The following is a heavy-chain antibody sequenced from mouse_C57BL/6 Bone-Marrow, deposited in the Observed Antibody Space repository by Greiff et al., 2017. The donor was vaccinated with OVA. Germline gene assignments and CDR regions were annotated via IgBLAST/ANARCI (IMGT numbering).Heavy chain of an antibody. Sequence: VQLKESGAELVKPGASVKLSCTASGFNIKVYYMHWVKQRTEQGLEWIGRIDPEDGETKYAPKFQGKATITADTSSNTAYLQLSSLTSEDTAVYYCARRGTTVFDYWGQGTTLTVSS. D-gene: IGHD1-1*01. CDR1: GFNIKVYY. J-gene: IGHJ2*01. CDR3: ARRGTTVFDY. CDR2: IDPEDGET. V-gene: IGHV14-2*01.